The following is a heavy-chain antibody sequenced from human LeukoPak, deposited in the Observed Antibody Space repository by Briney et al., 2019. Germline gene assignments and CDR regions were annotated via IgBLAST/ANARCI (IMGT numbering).Heavy chain of an antibody. D-gene: IGHD2-2*01. V-gene: IGHV3-30*18. J-gene: IGHJ4*02. CDR1: GFTFSSYG. Sequence: PGGSLRPSCAASGFTFSSYGMHWVRQAPGKGLEWVAVISYDGSNKYYADSVKGRFTISRDNSKNTLYLQMNSLRAEDTAVYYCAKDAEIVVVPAALDYWGQGTLVTVSS. CDR3: AKDAEIVVVPAALDY. CDR2: ISYDGSNK.